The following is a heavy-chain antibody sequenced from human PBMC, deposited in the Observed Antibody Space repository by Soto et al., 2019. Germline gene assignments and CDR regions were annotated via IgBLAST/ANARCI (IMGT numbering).Heavy chain of an antibody. CDR3: ARSDGRY. Sequence: SETLSYKCFISSGAISHYFWSWIRQPPGKGLEWIGYIYYSGSTNYNPSLKSRVTISVDTSKNQFSLKLSSVTAADTAVYYCARSDGRYWGQGTLVTVS. J-gene: IGHJ4*02. CDR2: IYYSGST. CDR1: SGAISHYF. V-gene: IGHV4-59*01.